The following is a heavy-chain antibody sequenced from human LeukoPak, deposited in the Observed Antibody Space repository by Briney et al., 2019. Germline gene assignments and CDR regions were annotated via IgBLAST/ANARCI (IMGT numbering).Heavy chain of an antibody. CDR2: INHSGST. J-gene: IGHJ4*02. CDR1: GGSFSDYY. D-gene: IGHD2-2*01. V-gene: IGHV4-34*01. CDR3: ARSTHCSSTSCPRGPFDY. Sequence: SETLSLTCAVYGGSFSDYYWNWIRQPPGKRLEWIGEINHSGSTNYNPSLKSRVTISVDTPKNQFSLKLSSVIAADTAVYYCARSTHCSSTSCPRGPFDYWGQGTLVTVSS.